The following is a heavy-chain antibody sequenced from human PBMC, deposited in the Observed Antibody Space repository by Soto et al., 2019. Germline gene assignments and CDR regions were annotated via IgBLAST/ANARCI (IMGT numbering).Heavy chain of an antibody. CDR2: IYYSGST. V-gene: IGHV4-59*01. Sequence: PSETLSLTCTVSGGSISSYYWSWIRQPPGKGLEWIGYIYYSGSTNYNPSLKSRVTISVDTSKNQFSLKLSSVTAADTAVYYCARALTYYDFWIGYYTYADYYYYMDVWSKGTTVTVS. D-gene: IGHD3-3*01. CDR1: GGSISSYY. J-gene: IGHJ6*03. CDR3: ARALTYYDFWIGYYTYADYYYYMDV.